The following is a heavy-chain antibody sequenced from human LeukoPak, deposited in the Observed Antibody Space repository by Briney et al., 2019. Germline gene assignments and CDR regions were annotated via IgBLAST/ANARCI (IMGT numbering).Heavy chain of an antibody. D-gene: IGHD6-19*01. J-gene: IGHJ4*02. Sequence: GASVKVSCKASGYTFTSYDINWVRQAPGQGLEWMGRIIPILGIANYAQKFQGRVTITADKSTSTAYMELSSLRSEDTAVYYCARGRRYSSGSWGQGTLVTVSS. CDR3: ARGRRYSSGS. V-gene: IGHV1-69*04. CDR1: GYTFTSYD. CDR2: IIPILGIA.